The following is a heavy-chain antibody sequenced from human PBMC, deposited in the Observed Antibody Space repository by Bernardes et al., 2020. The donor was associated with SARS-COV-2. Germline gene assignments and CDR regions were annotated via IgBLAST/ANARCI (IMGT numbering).Heavy chain of an antibody. V-gene: IGHV1-2*02. D-gene: IGHD6-13*01. CDR2: INPNSGGT. CDR1: GYTFTGHY. Sequence: ASVPVACKASGYTFTGHYMHWVRQAPGQGLEWMGWINPNSGGTHYAQKFQGRVTMTRDTSINTAYMELSRLRSDDTDVYYCARLARTLVYYYYGMDVWGQGTTVTVSS. CDR3: ARLARTLVYYYYGMDV. J-gene: IGHJ6*02.